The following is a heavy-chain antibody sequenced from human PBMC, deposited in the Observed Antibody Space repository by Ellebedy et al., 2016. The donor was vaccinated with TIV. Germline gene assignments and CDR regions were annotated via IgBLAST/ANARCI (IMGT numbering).Heavy chain of an antibody. J-gene: IGHJ6*02. Sequence: AASVKVSCKASGGIFSSYGLSWVRQAPGQGLEWMGWISAYNGNTNYAQKLQGRLTMTTDTSTSTAYMELRSLRSDDTAIYYCARSHLDQYCSRTACPYYYAMDVWGQGTTVTVSS. CDR3: ARSHLDQYCSRTACPYYYAMDV. V-gene: IGHV1-18*01. CDR2: ISAYNGNT. CDR1: GGIFSSYG. D-gene: IGHD2-2*01.